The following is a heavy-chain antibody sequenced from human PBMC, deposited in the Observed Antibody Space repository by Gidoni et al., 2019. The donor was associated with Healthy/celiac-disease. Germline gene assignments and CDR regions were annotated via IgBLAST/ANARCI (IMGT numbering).Heavy chain of an antibody. V-gene: IGHV3-33*01. CDR2: IWYDGSKK. CDR3: ARDPHRVGTYDFWSGYYRRYYYGMDV. D-gene: IGHD3-3*01. CDR1: GFTFSRYG. J-gene: IGHJ6*02. Sequence: QVQLVESGGGVVQPGRSLRPSCAASGFTFSRYGMHWVVQAPGKGPEWVAVIWYDGSKKYYADSVKGRFTISRDNSKNTLYLQMNSLRAEDTAVYYCARDPHRVGTYDFWSGYYRRYYYGMDVWGQGTTVTVSS.